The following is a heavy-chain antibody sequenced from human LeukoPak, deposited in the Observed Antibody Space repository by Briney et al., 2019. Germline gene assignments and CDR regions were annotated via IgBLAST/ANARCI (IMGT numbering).Heavy chain of an antibody. CDR3: ARHRRHRVYYDSSGYYHDGFDI. J-gene: IGHJ3*02. Sequence: ASVKVSCKASGYTFTGYFMHWVRQAPGQGLEWMGWIYPNSGGTNYAQNFQGRVTMTRDTSISTAYMELSGLRSDDTAVYYCARHRRHRVYYDSSGYYHDGFDIWGQGTMVTVSS. V-gene: IGHV1-2*02. CDR1: GYTFTGYF. CDR2: IYPNSGGT. D-gene: IGHD3-22*01.